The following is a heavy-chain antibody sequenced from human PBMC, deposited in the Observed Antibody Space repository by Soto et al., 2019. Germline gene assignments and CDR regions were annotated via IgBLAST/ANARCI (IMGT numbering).Heavy chain of an antibody. Sequence: ASVKVSCKASGYTFTSYGISWVRQAPGQGLEWMGWISAYNGNTNYAQKLQGRVTMTTDTSTSTAYMELRSLRSDDTAVYYCARANLDCSSTSCPYYFDYWGQGTLVTVS. V-gene: IGHV1-18*01. J-gene: IGHJ4*02. CDR3: ARANLDCSSTSCPYYFDY. D-gene: IGHD2-2*01. CDR2: ISAYNGNT. CDR1: GYTFTSYG.